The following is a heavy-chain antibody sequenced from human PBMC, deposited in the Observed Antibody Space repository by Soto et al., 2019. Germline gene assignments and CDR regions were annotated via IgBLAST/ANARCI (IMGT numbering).Heavy chain of an antibody. D-gene: IGHD1-7*01. CDR2: VYPGDSDT. Sequence: PGESLKISCKGSGYSFTSYWIGWVRQMPGKGLEWMGIVYPGDSDTRYSPSFQGQVTISADKSISTAYLQWSSLKASDTAMYYCTRHWNFPIHNWFDPWGQGTLVTVSS. CDR3: TRHWNFPIHNWFDP. V-gene: IGHV5-51*01. CDR1: GYSFTSYW. J-gene: IGHJ5*02.